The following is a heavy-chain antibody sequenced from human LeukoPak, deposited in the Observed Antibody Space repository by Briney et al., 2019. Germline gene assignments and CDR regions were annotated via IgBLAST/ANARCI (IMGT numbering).Heavy chain of an antibody. Sequence: GSLRLSCAASGFTFSSYAMHWVRQAPGKGLEWVAVISYDGSNKYYADSVKGRFTISRDNSKNTLYLQMNSLRAEDTAVYYCARDSSVYYGSGSFTFDYWGQGTLVTVSS. D-gene: IGHD3-10*01. V-gene: IGHV3-30-3*01. CDR1: GFTFSSYA. CDR3: ARDSSVYYGSGSFTFDY. CDR2: ISYDGSNK. J-gene: IGHJ4*02.